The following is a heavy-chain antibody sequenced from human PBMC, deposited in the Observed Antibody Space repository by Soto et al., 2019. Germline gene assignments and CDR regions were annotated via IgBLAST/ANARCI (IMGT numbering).Heavy chain of an antibody. CDR1: GGSISSYY. V-gene: IGHV4-59*01. CDR3: ATSYYDSSGSPWPFDY. Sequence: SLTCTVSGGSISSYYWSWIRQPPGKGLEWIGYIYYSGSTNYNPSLKSRVTISVDTSKNQFSLKLSSVTAADTAVYYCATSYYDSSGSPWPFDYWGQGTLVTVSS. J-gene: IGHJ4*02. D-gene: IGHD3-22*01. CDR2: IYYSGST.